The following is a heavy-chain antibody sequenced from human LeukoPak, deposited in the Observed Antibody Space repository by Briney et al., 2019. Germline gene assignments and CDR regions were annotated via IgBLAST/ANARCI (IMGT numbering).Heavy chain of an antibody. Sequence: QTGGSLRLSCAASGFTFSSYGMHWVRQAPGKGLEWVAVISYDGSNKYYADSVKGRFTISRDNSKNTLYLQMNSLRAEDTAVYYCAKGRGDIVVVVAATHDAFDIWGQGTMVTVSS. J-gene: IGHJ3*02. V-gene: IGHV3-30*18. CDR1: GFTFSSYG. CDR2: ISYDGSNK. D-gene: IGHD2-15*01. CDR3: AKGRGDIVVVVAATHDAFDI.